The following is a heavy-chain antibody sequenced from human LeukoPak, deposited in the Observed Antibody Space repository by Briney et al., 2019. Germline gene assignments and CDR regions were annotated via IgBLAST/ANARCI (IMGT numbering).Heavy chain of an antibody. J-gene: IGHJ5*02. V-gene: IGHV3-53*01. CDR2: IYSGGST. D-gene: IGHD6-13*01. CDR1: GFTVSSNH. CDR3: ARVVAAGSGWFDP. Sequence: GGSLRLSCAASGFTVSSNHMSWVRQAPGKGLEWVSVIYSGGSTYYADSVKGRFTISRDNSKNTLYLQMNSLRAEDTALYYCARVVAAGSGWFDPWGQGTLVTVSS.